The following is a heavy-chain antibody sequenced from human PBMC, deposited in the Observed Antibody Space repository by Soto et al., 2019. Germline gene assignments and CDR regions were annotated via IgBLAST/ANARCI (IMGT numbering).Heavy chain of an antibody. CDR3: TRRGRESANWFDP. D-gene: IGHD3-10*01. CDR2: IIPMSGIP. CDR1: GGSFNSYA. V-gene: IGHV1-69*10. J-gene: IGHJ5*02. Sequence: GASVKVSCKVSGGSFNSYAMSWVRQAPGQGLEWMGGIIPMSGIPNYAQKFKGRVTITADKSTNTVYLEVDNLTYDDTAVYYCTRRGRESANWFDPWGQGTQVTVSS.